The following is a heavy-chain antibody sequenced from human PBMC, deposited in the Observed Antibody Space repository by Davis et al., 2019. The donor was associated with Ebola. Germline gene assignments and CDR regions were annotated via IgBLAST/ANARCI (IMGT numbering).Heavy chain of an antibody. D-gene: IGHD6-19*01. V-gene: IGHV1-46*01. CDR3: ARDPGSGWYNPFDY. CDR1: AYTFISHY. CDR2: INPSGGST. J-gene: IGHJ4*02. Sequence: ASVQVPCKASAYTFISHYMLSVRHPSEQGLEWMGIINPSGGSTSYAQKFQGRVTMTRDTSTSTVYMELSSLRSEDTAVYYCARDPGSGWYNPFDYWGQGTLVTVSS.